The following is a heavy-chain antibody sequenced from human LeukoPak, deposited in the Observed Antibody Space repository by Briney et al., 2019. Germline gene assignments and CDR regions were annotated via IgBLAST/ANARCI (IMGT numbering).Heavy chain of an antibody. V-gene: IGHV3-48*03. CDR3: ARDLYYNSGFDY. Sequence: PGGSLRLSCAASGFTFSSYEMHWVRQAPGKGLEWVSYITSSGSTMYYADSVKGRFTISRDNAKNSLYLQMSSLRAEDTAVYYCARDLYYNSGFDYWGQGTLVTVSS. CDR1: GFTFSSYE. D-gene: IGHD3-10*01. J-gene: IGHJ4*02. CDR2: ITSSGSTM.